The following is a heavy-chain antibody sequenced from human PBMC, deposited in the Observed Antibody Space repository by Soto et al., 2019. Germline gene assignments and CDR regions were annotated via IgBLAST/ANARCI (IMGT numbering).Heavy chain of an antibody. CDR2: MSGTAGNT. CDR3: AKKYYFGSGSYVVYFDY. V-gene: IGHV3-23*01. J-gene: IGHJ4*02. D-gene: IGHD3-10*01. Sequence: EVQLLESGGGSVQPGGSLRLSCAASGFTFSNYAMTWVRQAPGKGLEWVSTMSGTAGNTYYADSVKGRFTISRDNSKNTLYLQMNSLRAEDTAVYYCAKKYYFGSGSYVVYFDYWGQGTLVTVSS. CDR1: GFTFSNYA.